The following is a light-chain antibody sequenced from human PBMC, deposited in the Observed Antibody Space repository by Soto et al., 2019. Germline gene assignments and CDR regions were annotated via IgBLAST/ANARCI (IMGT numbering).Light chain of an antibody. J-gene: IGKJ5*01. CDR3: QQRAGSST. Sequence: EIVLTQSPVTLSLSPGERATLSCRASQTVSNQLAWYQQKPGQDPRLLIYDASRRVTGIPARFSGSGSGTDFTLTLSSLEPEDFAVYYCQQRAGSSTFGQGTRLEIK. CDR1: QTVSNQ. V-gene: IGKV3-11*01. CDR2: DAS.